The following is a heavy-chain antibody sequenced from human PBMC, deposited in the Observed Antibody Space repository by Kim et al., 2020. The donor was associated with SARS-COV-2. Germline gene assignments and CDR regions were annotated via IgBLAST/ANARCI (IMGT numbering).Heavy chain of an antibody. CDR1: GFTFDDYA. J-gene: IGHJ2*01. CDR3: AKDIFQWIPGNWYFDL. V-gene: IGHV3-9*01. D-gene: IGHD5-18*01. Sequence: SLRLSCAASGFTFDDYAMHWVRQAPGKGLEWVSGISWNSGSIGYADSVKGRFTISRDNAKNSLYLQMNSLRAEDTALYYCAKDIFQWIPGNWYFDLWGRGTLVTVSS. CDR2: ISWNSGSI.